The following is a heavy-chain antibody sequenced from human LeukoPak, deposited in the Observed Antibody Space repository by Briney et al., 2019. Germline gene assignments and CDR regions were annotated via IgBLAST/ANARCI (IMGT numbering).Heavy chain of an antibody. V-gene: IGHV3-21*01. CDR1: GFTFSSYS. Sequence: GGSLRLSCAASGFTFSSYSMNWVRQAPGKGLEWVSSISSSSSYIYYADSVKGRFTISRDNAKNSLYLQMNSLRAEDTAAYYCARDNTIFGVAHINHWGQGTLVTVSS. CDR2: ISSSSSYI. J-gene: IGHJ5*02. D-gene: IGHD3-3*01. CDR3: ARDNTIFGVAHINH.